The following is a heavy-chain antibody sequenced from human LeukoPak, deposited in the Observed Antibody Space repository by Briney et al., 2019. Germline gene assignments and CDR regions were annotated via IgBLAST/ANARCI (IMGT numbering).Heavy chain of an antibody. J-gene: IGHJ4*02. CDR2: ISGSGGVISASVVAT. CDR1: GFTFSNYA. D-gene: IGHD3-10*01. CDR3: AKHFGAGTYYNYLDQ. Sequence: GGSARLSCVASGFTFSNYAMSWVRRAPGKGLQWVSVISGSGGVISASVVATCYAESARGRFTISRDNSENTLYLQLNSLRAEDTAVYYCAKHFGAGTYYNYLDQWGQGTLVTVSS. V-gene: IGHV3-23*01.